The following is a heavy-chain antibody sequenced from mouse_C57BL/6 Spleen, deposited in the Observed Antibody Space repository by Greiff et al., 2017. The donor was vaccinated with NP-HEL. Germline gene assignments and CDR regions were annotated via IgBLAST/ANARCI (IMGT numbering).Heavy chain of an antibody. CDR2: IYPGDGDT. Sequence: QVQLQQSGPELVKPGASVKISCKASGYAFSSSWMNWVKQRPGKGLEWIGRIYPGDGDTNYNGKFKGKATLTADKSSSTAYMQLSSLTSEDSAVYFCALITTGGYWGQGTTLTVSS. V-gene: IGHV1-82*01. J-gene: IGHJ2*01. D-gene: IGHD1-1*01. CDR3: ALITTGGY. CDR1: GYAFSSSW.